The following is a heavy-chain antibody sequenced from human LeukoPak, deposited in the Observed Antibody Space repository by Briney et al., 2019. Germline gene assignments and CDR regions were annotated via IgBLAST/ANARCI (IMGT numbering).Heavy chain of an antibody. V-gene: IGHV3-48*04. CDR1: GFNYSSYT. CDR3: ARDYGGNSGDFDY. J-gene: IGHJ4*02. Sequence: GGSLRLSCAASGFNYSSYTMNWVRQAPGMGLEWLSYISASRDITYYADSVKGRFTISRDNAKNTVHLQMNSLRAEDTAVYYCARDYGGNSGDFDYWGQGTLVTVSS. D-gene: IGHD4-23*01. CDR2: ISASRDIT.